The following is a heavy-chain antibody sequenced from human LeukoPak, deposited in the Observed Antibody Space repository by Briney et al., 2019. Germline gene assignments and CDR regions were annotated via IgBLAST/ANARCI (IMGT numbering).Heavy chain of an antibody. V-gene: IGHV4-30-2*01. Sequence: SETLSLTCAVSGGSIISGTYSWSWIRQPPGKGLEWIGYICHSGSTYYNPSLKSRVTISVDESKNQFSLKLSSVTAADTAVYYCARAPYCSSTSCYPSWFDPWGQGTLVTVSS. J-gene: IGHJ5*02. CDR1: GGSIISGTYS. CDR2: ICHSGST. D-gene: IGHD2-2*01. CDR3: ARAPYCSSTSCYPSWFDP.